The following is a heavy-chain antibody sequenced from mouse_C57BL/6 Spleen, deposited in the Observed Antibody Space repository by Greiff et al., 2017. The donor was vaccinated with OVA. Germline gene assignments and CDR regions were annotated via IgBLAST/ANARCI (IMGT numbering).Heavy chain of an antibody. CDR3: ARDPGGKGYFDY. J-gene: IGHJ2*01. V-gene: IGHV5-4*01. CDR2: ISDGGSYT. Sequence: EVHLVESGGGLVKPGGSLKLSCAASGFTFSSYAMSWVRQTPEKRLEWVATISDGGSYTYYPDNVKGRFTISRDNAKNNLYLQMSHLKSEDTAMYYCARDPGGKGYFDYWGQGTTLTVSS. CDR1: GFTFSSYA. D-gene: IGHD2-1*01.